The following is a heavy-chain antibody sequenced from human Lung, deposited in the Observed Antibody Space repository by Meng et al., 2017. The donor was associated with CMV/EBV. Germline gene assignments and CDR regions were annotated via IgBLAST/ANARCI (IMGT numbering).Heavy chain of an antibody. J-gene: IGHJ4*02. CDR2: INHSGST. V-gene: IGHV4-34*01. D-gene: IGHD3-16*01. CDR1: DGSLNGYD. Sequence: TLSLTCTVSDGSLNGYDWGWFRQTPGKGLEWIGEINHSGSTNYNPSLKSRVAISVDTSKSQFSLKLSSVTAADTAVYYCARGRSIMLWGQGTLVTVSS. CDR3: ARGRSIML.